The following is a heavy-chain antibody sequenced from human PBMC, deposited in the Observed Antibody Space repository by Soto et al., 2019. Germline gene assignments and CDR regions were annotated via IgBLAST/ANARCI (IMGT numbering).Heavy chain of an antibody. CDR3: AKDLAGRIAGWFDP. V-gene: IGHV3-23*01. D-gene: IGHD2-15*01. Sequence: GGSLRLSCAASGFTFSSYAMSWVRQTPGKGLEWVSAISGSGGSTYYADSVKGRFTISRDNSKNTLYLQMNSLRAEDTAVYYCAKDLAGRIAGWFDPWGQGTLVTVSS. CDR1: GFTFSSYA. J-gene: IGHJ5*02. CDR2: ISGSGGST.